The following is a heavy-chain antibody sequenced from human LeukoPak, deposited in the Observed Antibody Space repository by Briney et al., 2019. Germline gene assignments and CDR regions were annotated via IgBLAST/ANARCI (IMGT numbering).Heavy chain of an antibody. CDR3: ARVLCGYSYGCGNYYYYYYMDV. D-gene: IGHD5-18*01. Sequence: SETLSLTCTVSGGSISSSSYYWGWIRQPPGKGLEWIGSIYYSGSTYYNPSLKSRVTISVDTSKNQFSLKLSSVTAADTAVYYCARVLCGYSYGCGNYYYYYYMDVWGKGTTVTVSS. CDR2: IYYSGST. J-gene: IGHJ6*03. CDR1: GGSISSSSYY. V-gene: IGHV4-39*07.